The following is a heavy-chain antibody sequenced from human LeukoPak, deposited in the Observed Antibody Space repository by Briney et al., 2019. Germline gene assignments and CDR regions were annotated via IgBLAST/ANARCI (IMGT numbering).Heavy chain of an antibody. V-gene: IGHV4-4*07. CDR2: IYTSGST. Sequence: SETLSLTCTVSGGSISSYYWSWIRQPAGKGLEWIGRIYTSGSTNYNPSLKSRVTMSVDTSKNQFSLKLSSVTAADTAVYYCARDRVSIYYYYYMDVWGKGTTVTVSS. D-gene: IGHD4-11*01. J-gene: IGHJ6*03. CDR3: ARDRVSIYYYYYMDV. CDR1: GGSISSYY.